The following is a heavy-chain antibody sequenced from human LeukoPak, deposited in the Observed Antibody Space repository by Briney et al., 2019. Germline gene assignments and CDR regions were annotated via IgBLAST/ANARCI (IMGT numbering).Heavy chain of an antibody. CDR1: GFTFSRYG. Sequence: GGSLRLPCAASGFTFSRYGMHWVRRAPGKGLEWVAVISYEGSSKNYADSVKGRFIISRDSSKNTMYLQMNSLRAEDTAIYYCARDPTPYYESSGYSDYWGQGTLVTVSS. J-gene: IGHJ4*02. CDR3: ARDPTPYYESSGYSDY. D-gene: IGHD3-22*01. V-gene: IGHV3-30-3*01. CDR2: ISYEGSSK.